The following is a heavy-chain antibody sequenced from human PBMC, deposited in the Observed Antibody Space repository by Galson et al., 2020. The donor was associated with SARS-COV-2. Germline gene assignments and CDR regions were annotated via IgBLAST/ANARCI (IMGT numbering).Heavy chain of an antibody. CDR1: GYTFTDCY. Sequence: ASVKVSCKASGYTFTDCYIHWVRQAPGQGLEWMGWINPTSGGTNYAQKCEGRVTMTRDTSITTAYMELSRLRADDTAVYYCARLRYYDVLTGYIVDVWGQGTMVTVSS. J-gene: IGHJ6*02. CDR3: ARLRYYDVLTGYIVDV. D-gene: IGHD3-9*01. CDR2: INPTSGGT. V-gene: IGHV1-2*02.